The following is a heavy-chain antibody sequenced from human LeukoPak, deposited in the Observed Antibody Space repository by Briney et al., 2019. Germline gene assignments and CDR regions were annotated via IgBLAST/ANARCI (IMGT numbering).Heavy chain of an antibody. CDR3: ARDSLYSGYDSIDY. Sequence: ASVRVSCKASGYTFTSYGISWVRQAPGQGLEWMGWISAYNGNTNYAQKLQGRVTMTTDTSTSTAYMELRSLRSDDTAVYYCARDSLYSGYDSIDYWGQGTLVTVSS. CDR1: GYTFTSYG. CDR2: ISAYNGNT. D-gene: IGHD5-12*01. J-gene: IGHJ4*02. V-gene: IGHV1-18*01.